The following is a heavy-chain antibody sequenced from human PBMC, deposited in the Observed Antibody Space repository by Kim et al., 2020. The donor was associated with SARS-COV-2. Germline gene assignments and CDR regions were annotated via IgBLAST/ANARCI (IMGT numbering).Heavy chain of an antibody. CDR1: GYTLTELS. CDR2: FDPEDGET. D-gene: IGHD6-13*01. Sequence: ASVKVSCKVSGYTLTELSMHWVRQAPGKGLEWMGGFDPEDGETIYAQKFQGRVTMTEDTSTDTAYMELSSLRSEDTAVYYCAPGRYSSSWYPDAFDIWGQGTMVTVSS. V-gene: IGHV1-24*01. J-gene: IGHJ3*02. CDR3: APGRYSSSWYPDAFDI.